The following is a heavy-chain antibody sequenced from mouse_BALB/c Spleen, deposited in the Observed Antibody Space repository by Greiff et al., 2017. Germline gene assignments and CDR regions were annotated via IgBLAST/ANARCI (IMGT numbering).Heavy chain of an antibody. V-gene: IGHV1-7*01. CDR3: AREWLRRTPYYAMDY. Sequence: QVQLQQSGAELAKPGASVKMSCKASGYTFTSYWMHWVKQRPGQGLEWIGYINPSTGYTEYNQKFKDKATLTADKSSSTAYMQLSSLTSEDSAVYYCAREWLRRTPYYAMDYWGQGTSVTVSS. D-gene: IGHD2-2*01. CDR2: INPSTGYT. J-gene: IGHJ4*01. CDR1: GYTFTSYW.